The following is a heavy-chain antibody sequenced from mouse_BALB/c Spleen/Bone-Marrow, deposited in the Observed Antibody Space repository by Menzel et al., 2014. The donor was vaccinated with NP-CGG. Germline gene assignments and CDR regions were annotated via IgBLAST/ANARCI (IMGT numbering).Heavy chain of an antibody. CDR1: GFTFSSYG. V-gene: IGHV5-6*01. Sequence: EVQLVESGGDLVKPGGSLKLSCAASGFTFSSYGTSWVRQTPDKRLEWVATISSGGSYNYYPDSVKGRFTISRDNAKNTLYLQMSSLKSEDTAMYYCARRGYGNSYWYFDVWGAGTTVTVSS. J-gene: IGHJ1*01. CDR3: ARRGYGNSYWYFDV. CDR2: ISSGGSYN. D-gene: IGHD2-10*02.